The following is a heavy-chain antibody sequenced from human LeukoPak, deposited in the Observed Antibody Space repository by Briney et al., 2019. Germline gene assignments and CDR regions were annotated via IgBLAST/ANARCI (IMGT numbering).Heavy chain of an antibody. D-gene: IGHD2-21*01. V-gene: IGHV3-48*01. CDR3: ARDPGDYYYYYMDV. CDR2: ISTSGGTT. J-gene: IGHJ6*03. CDR1: GFTFSRFS. Sequence: GGSLRLSCAASGFTFSRFSMHWVRQAPGKGREWISYISTSGGTTYYADSVKGRFTISRDNAKNSLYLQMNSLRAEDTAVFYCARDPGDYYYYYMDVWGKGTTVTVSS.